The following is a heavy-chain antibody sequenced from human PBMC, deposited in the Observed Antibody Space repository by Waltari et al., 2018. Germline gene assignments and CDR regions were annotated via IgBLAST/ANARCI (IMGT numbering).Heavy chain of an antibody. Sequence: GSTYYNPSLKSRVTISVDTSKNQFSLKLSSVTAADTAVYYCARDRPGGFDYWGQGTLVTVSS. J-gene: IGHJ4*02. V-gene: IGHV4-31*02. CDR3: ARDRPGGFDY. CDR2: GST.